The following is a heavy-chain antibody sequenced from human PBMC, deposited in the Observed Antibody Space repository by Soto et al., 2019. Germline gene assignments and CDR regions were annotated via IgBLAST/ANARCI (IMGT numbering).Heavy chain of an antibody. D-gene: IGHD4-17*01. J-gene: IGHJ4*02. Sequence: ASVKVSCKASGGTFSSYTISWVRQAPGQGLEWMGWVDPNGGGSNSAQKFQGSVTMTWDTSITTAYLDLTRLTTNDTARYFCATWVDYGDFEGFDFWGQGTLVTVSS. CDR2: VDPNGGGS. CDR3: ATWVDYGDFEGFDF. V-gene: IGHV1-2*04. CDR1: GGTFSSYT.